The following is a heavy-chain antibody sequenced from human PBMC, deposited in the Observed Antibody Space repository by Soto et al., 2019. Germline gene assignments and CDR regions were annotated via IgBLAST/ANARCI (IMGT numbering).Heavy chain of an antibody. CDR2: IIPIFGTA. CDR3: ARDGGLRGDYVFRYFDY. J-gene: IGHJ4*02. Sequence: QVQLVQSGAEVKKPGSSVKVSCKASGGTFSSYAISWVRQAPGQWLEWMGGIIPIFGTANYAQKFQGRVTITADESTSTAYMELSSLRSEDTAVYYCARDGGLRGDYVFRYFDYWGQGTLVTVSS. D-gene: IGHD4-17*01. CDR1: GGTFSSYA. V-gene: IGHV1-69*01.